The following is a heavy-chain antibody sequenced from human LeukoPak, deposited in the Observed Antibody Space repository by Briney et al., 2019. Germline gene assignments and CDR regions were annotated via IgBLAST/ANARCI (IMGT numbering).Heavy chain of an antibody. CDR3: ARVMDYYDGTGYPPPAAADY. D-gene: IGHD3-22*01. J-gene: IGHJ4*02. CDR2: IYHSGTT. V-gene: IGHV4-38-2*02. CDR1: SYSINSDYY. Sequence: SETLSLTCTVSSYSINSDYYWGWFRQPPGKGLEWIGRIYHSGTTYYNPSLKSRVTISVDTSKNQFSLKVRSVTAADTAVYYCARVMDYYDGTGYPPPAAADYWGQGTLVTVS.